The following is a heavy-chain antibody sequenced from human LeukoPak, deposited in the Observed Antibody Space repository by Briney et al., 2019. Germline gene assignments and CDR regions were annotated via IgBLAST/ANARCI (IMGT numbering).Heavy chain of an antibody. CDR3: ARHPDSSGYYYDPPYFDY. J-gene: IGHJ4*02. V-gene: IGHV4-59*08. D-gene: IGHD3-22*01. CDR1: GGSISSYY. CDR2: IYYSGST. Sequence: SETLSLTCTVSGGSISSYYLSWIRQPPGKGLEWIGYIYYSGSTNYNPSLKRRVTISVDTSKNQFSLKLSSVTAADTAVYYCARHPDSSGYYYDPPYFDYWGQGTLVTVSS.